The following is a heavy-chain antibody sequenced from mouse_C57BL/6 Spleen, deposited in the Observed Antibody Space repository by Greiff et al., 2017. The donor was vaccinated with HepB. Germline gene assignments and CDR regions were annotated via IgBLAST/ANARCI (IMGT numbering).Heavy chain of an antibody. V-gene: IGHV14-4*01. CDR1: GFNINDDY. CDR3: TPDAH. Sequence: VQLQQSGPELVRPVSSVKVSCTAPGFNINDDYMHWVKQRLEQGLEWIGWIDPENGDTEYASKFHGKATITADTSSNTAYLQLSSLPSDDTAVYYCTPDAHWGQGTLAIVSA. J-gene: IGHJ3*01. CDR2: IDPENGDT.